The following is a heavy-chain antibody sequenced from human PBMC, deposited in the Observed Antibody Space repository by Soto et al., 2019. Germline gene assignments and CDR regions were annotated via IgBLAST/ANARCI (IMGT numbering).Heavy chain of an antibody. Sequence: QVQLVQSGAEVKESGSSVKVSCKASGGTFSSYTISWVRQAPGQGLEWMGRIIPILGIANYAQKFQGRVTITADKSTSTAYMELSSLRSEDTAVYYCAREGDTAMVTGYYYGMDVWGQGTTVTVSS. CDR2: IIPILGIA. CDR1: GGTFSSYT. D-gene: IGHD5-18*01. V-gene: IGHV1-69*08. J-gene: IGHJ6*02. CDR3: AREGDTAMVTGYYYGMDV.